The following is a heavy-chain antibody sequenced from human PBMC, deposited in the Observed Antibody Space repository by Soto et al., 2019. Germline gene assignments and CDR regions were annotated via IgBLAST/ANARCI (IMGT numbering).Heavy chain of an antibody. J-gene: IGHJ4*02. D-gene: IGHD2-8*02. CDR2: MQPNSGNT. Sequence: ASVKVSCKASGYTFTTYDINWVRQATGQGLEWMGWMQPNSGNTGYAQNFQGRATLTRDTSISTAYMELSSLRSEDTAVYYCARTVPGGGSDFDYWGQGTLVTVSS. CDR1: GYTFTTYD. CDR3: ARTVPGGGSDFDY. V-gene: IGHV1-8*01.